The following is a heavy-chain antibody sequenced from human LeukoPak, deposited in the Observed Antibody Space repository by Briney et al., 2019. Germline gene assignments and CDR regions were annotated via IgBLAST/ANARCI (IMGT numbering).Heavy chain of an antibody. J-gene: IGHJ6*03. CDR1: GYTFTSYA. V-gene: IGHV1-69*05. CDR3: ARSANGRYYYYYMDV. CDR2: IIPIFGTA. D-gene: IGHD4/OR15-4a*01. Sequence: SVKVSCKASGYTFTSYAISWVRQAPGQGLEWIGGIIPIFGTANYAQKFQGRVTITTDESTSTAYMELSSLRSEDTAVYYCARSANGRYYYYYMDVWGKGTTVTVSS.